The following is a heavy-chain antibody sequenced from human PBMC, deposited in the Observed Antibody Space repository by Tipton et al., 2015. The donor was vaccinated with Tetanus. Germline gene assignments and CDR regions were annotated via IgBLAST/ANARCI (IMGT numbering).Heavy chain of an antibody. V-gene: IGHV3-48*02. J-gene: IGHJ4*02. CDR3: ARDFSYYFDSKSGFDY. CDR1: GFTFNTYN. Sequence: SLRLSCAGSGFTFNTYNMNWVRQAPGKGLEWVSYISTSSTTIFYADSVRGRFTISRDNAKNSLYLQMNSLRDEDTAVYYCARDFSYYFDSKSGFDYWGQGTLVTVSS. CDR2: ISTSSTTI. D-gene: IGHD3-22*01.